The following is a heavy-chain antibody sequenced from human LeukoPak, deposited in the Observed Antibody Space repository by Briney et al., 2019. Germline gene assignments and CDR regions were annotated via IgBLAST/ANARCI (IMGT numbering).Heavy chain of an antibody. J-gene: IGHJ4*02. Sequence: GGSLRLSCAASGFTFSSYAMHWVRQAPGKGLEWVAVISYDGSNKYYADSVKGRFTISRDNAKNSLYLQMNSLRAEDTAVYYCARDPLSSSSFDLWGQRTLVTVSS. D-gene: IGHD6-13*01. V-gene: IGHV3-30*04. CDR1: GFTFSSYA. CDR2: ISYDGSNK. CDR3: ARDPLSSSSFDL.